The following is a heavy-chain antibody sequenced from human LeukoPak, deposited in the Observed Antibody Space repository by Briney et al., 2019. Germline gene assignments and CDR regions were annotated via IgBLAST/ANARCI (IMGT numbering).Heavy chain of an antibody. CDR3: ARELGATVVNYGMDV. Sequence: PSETLSLTCTVSGGSISNYYWSWIRQPPGKGLEWIGYIHYSGSTNYNPSLKSRVTISVDTSKNQLSLKLTSMTVADTAVYYCARELGATVVNYGMDVWGQGTTVTVSS. J-gene: IGHJ6*02. CDR1: GGSISNYY. V-gene: IGHV4-59*01. CDR2: IHYSGST. D-gene: IGHD4-23*01.